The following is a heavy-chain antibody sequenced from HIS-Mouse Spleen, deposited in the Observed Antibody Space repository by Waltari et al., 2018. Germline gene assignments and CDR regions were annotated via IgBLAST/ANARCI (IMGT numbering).Heavy chain of an antibody. D-gene: IGHD6-19*01. Sequence: QVQLVQSGAEVKKPGASVKVSCKASGYTFTSYDINWVRQATGQGLEWMGWMNPNSGNTGYAQKFQGRVTMARNTSISTAYMELSSLRSEDTAVYYCASINRAGEAGTAAFDIWGQGTMVTVSS. CDR3: ASINRAGEAGTAAFDI. V-gene: IGHV1-8*01. J-gene: IGHJ3*02. CDR1: GYTFTSYD. CDR2: MNPNSGNT.